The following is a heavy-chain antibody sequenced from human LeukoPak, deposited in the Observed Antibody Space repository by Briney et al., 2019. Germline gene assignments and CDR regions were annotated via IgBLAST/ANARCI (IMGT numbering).Heavy chain of an antibody. CDR3: ARDRGRQLWPTYYFDY. D-gene: IGHD5-18*01. V-gene: IGHV3-30*04. J-gene: IGHJ4*02. CDR1: GFTFSSYA. CDR2: ISYDGSNK. Sequence: PGRSLRLSCAASGFTFSSYAMHWVRQAPGKGLEGVAVISYDGSNKYYADSVKGRFTISRDNSKSTLYLQMNSLRAEDTAVYYCARDRGRQLWPTYYFDYWGQGTLVTVSS.